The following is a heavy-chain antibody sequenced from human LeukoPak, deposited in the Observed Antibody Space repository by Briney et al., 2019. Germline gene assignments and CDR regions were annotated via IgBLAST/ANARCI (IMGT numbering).Heavy chain of an antibody. J-gene: IGHJ4*02. CDR2: IYTSGST. D-gene: IGHD6-6*01. CDR3: ARVIRAARAMYFDY. CDR1: GGSISSYY. V-gene: IGHV4-4*07. Sequence: SETLSLTCTVSGGSISSYYWSWIRQPAGKGLEWIGRIYTSGSTNYNPSLKSRVTMSVDTSKNQFSLKLSSVTAADAAVYYCARVIRAARAMYFDYWGQGTLVTVSS.